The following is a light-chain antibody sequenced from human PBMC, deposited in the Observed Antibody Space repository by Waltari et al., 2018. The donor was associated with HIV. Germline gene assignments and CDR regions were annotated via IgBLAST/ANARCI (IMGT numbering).Light chain of an antibody. CDR1: TSNIGSNT. CDR2: SND. V-gene: IGLV1-44*01. CDR3: ATWDDSLNGQV. J-gene: IGLJ1*01. Sequence: QSVLTQSPSASGTPGPRATIYCFGTTSNIGSNTVNGYQQVPGTAPKHLIYSNDQRPSGVPDRFSGSKSDYSASLAISWLQSEDDGDYYCATWDDSLNGQVFGSGTKVTVL.